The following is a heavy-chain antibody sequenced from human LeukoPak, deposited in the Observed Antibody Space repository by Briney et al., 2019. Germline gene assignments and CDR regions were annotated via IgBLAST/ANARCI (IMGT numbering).Heavy chain of an antibody. D-gene: IGHD3-10*01. CDR1: GFTISTYG. J-gene: IGHJ4*02. CDR2: ISGGTT. Sequence: PGGALRLSCAASGFTISTYGMSWVRQAPGKGLEGVSSISGGTTYYADSVKGRVTISRDNSKNTVSLQMNSLRAEDPAVYYCAKSVYHSGNYWGQGTLVTVSS. CDR3: AKSVYHSGNY. V-gene: IGHV3-23*01.